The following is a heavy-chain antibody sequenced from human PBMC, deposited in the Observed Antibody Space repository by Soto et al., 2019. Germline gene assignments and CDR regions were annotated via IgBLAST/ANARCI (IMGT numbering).Heavy chain of an antibody. D-gene: IGHD3-3*01. CDR1: GGSISSGDYY. CDR3: ARAPREITIFGVVIIGAFDI. V-gene: IGHV4-30-4*01. Sequence: QVQLQESGPGLVKPSQTLSLTCTVSGGSISSGDYYWSWIRQPPGKGLEWIGYIYYSGSTYYNPSLKIRVTISVATSKNQFSMKLSSVTAADTAVYYCARAPREITIFGVVIIGAFDIWGQGTMVTVSS. CDR2: IYYSGST. J-gene: IGHJ3*02.